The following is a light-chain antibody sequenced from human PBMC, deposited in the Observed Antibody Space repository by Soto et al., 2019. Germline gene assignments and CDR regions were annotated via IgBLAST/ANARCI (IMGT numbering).Light chain of an antibody. CDR3: QQSYSTPRT. CDR1: QRVSSSY. V-gene: IGKV3-20*01. CDR2: GAS. Sequence: EIVWTQSPGTLPLSPGERSTLSCSFSQRVSSSYLAWYQQKPGQAPRLLIYGASSRATGIPDRFSGSGSGTDFTLTISSLQPEDFATYHCQQSYSTPRTFGQGTRLEIK. J-gene: IGKJ5*01.